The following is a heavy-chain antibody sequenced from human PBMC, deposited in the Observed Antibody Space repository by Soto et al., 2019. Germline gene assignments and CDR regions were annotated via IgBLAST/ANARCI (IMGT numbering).Heavy chain of an antibody. Sequence: ASETLSLTCAVSGGSISSSNWWSWVRQPPGKGLEWIGEIYHSGSTNYNPSLKSRVTISVDKSKNQFSLKLSSVAAADTAVYYCARADSNLSYYYYGMDVCGQGTTVTVSS. CDR3: ARADSNLSYYYYGMDV. V-gene: IGHV4-4*02. CDR2: IYHSGST. D-gene: IGHD4-4*01. CDR1: GGSISSSNW. J-gene: IGHJ6*02.